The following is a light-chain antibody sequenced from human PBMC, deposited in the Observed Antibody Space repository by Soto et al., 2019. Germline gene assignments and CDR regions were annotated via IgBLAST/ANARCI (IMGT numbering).Light chain of an antibody. CDR3: HQYGSSLWT. V-gene: IGKV3-20*01. CDR2: AAS. Sequence: EIVLTQSPGTLSLSPGERATLSCRASQSISSSYLAWYQQKPGQAPRLLINAASSRATGIPDRFSGSGSGTDFTLTISRLEPEDFAVYHCHQYGSSLWTFGQGTKVEIK. J-gene: IGKJ1*01. CDR1: QSISSSY.